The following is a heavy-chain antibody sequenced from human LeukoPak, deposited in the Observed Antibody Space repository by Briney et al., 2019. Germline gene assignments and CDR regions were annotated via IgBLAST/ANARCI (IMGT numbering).Heavy chain of an antibody. V-gene: IGHV4-59*01. Sequence: PSETLSLTCTVSGGSISSYFWSWIRQPPGKGLEWIGYIYYSGSTNYNPSLKSRVTISVDTSKNQFSLKLSSVTAADTAVYYCAAERPVAVAGWFDPWGQGTLVTVSS. CDR2: IYYSGST. D-gene: IGHD6-19*01. J-gene: IGHJ5*02. CDR1: GGSISSYF. CDR3: AAERPVAVAGWFDP.